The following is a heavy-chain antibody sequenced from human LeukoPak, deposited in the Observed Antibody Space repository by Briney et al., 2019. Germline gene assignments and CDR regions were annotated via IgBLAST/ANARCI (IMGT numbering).Heavy chain of an antibody. J-gene: IGHJ6*02. V-gene: IGHV4-59*01. CDR3: ARDRTLQTNYYYYYGMDA. D-gene: IGHD4-11*01. CDR1: GGSISSYY. CDR2: IYYSGST. Sequence: SETLSLTCTVSGGSISSYYWSWIRQPPGKGLEWIGYIYYSGSTNYNPSLKSRVTISVDTSKNQFSLKLSSVTAADTAVYYCARDRTLQTNYYYYYGMDAWGQGTTVTVSS.